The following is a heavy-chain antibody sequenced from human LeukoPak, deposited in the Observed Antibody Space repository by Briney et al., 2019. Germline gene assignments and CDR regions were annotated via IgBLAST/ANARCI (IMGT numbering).Heavy chain of an antibody. D-gene: IGHD3-16*01. Sequence: PGGPLRLSCAASGFIFSNYAMAWVRQAPGKGLEWVSDVSAGGGSTNYADSVKGRFTISRDNSKNTVYLQMNTLRVEDTATYYCAIDRGYWGQGTLVTVSS. CDR1: GFIFSNYA. CDR3: AIDRGY. CDR2: VSAGGGST. V-gene: IGHV3-23*01. J-gene: IGHJ4*02.